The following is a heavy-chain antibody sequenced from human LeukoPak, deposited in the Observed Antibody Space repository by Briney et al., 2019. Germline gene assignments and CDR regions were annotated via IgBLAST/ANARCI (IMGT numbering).Heavy chain of an antibody. J-gene: IGHJ5*02. CDR2: IYYSGST. CDR3: ARSSFLAYYYGSGSDNWFDP. Sequence: SETLSLTCTVSGGSISSSSYYWGWIRQPPGKGLEWIVSIYYSGSTYYNPSLKGRVTISVDTSKNQFSLKLSSVTAADTAVYYCARSSFLAYYYGSGSDNWFDPWGQGTLVTVSS. CDR1: GGSISSSSYY. D-gene: IGHD3-10*01. V-gene: IGHV4-39*01.